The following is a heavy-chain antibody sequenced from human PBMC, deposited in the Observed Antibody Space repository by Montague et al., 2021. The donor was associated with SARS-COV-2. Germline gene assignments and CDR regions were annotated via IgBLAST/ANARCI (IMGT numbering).Heavy chain of an antibody. J-gene: IGHJ4*02. CDR2: ISYTGRT. Sequence: SETLSLTCTVSGGSISSPDYYWGWIRPSPGKGLEWIGSISYTGRTYYNPSLRSRVSFSMDTSKNHFSLSPSSVTVADTADYFCARQLPSYCATNNFHPYYFDDWGQGALVTVSS. V-gene: IGHV4-39*01. CDR3: ARQLPSYCATNNFHPYYFDD. CDR1: GGSISSPDYY. D-gene: IGHD2-8*01.